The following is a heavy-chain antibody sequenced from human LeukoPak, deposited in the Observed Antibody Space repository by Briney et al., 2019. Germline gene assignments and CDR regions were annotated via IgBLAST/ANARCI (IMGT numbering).Heavy chain of an antibody. V-gene: IGHV3-21*01. CDR2: ISSSSSYI. D-gene: IGHD6-19*01. J-gene: IGHJ4*02. CDR3: ASMYSSGWYAETS. Sequence: PGGSLRLSCAASGFNFSSYSMNWVRQAPGKGLEWVSSISSSSSYIYYADSVKGRFTISRVNAKNSLYLQMNSLRAEDTAVYYCASMYSSGWYAETSWGQGTLVTVSS. CDR1: GFNFSSYS.